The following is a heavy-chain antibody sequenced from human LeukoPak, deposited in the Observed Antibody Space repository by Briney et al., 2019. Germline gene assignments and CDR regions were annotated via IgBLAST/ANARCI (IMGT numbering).Heavy chain of an antibody. D-gene: IGHD3-22*01. J-gene: IGHJ5*02. CDR1: GFTFSDYS. V-gene: IGHV3-48*04. Sequence: GGSLRLSCAASGFTFSDYSMNWVRQAPGLGLEWVSYISSSGSIYYADSVKGRFTISRDNAKNSLYLQMNSLRAEDTAIYYCASTNYYGSSGFSNWFDPWGQGTLVTVSS. CDR3: ASTNYYGSSGFSNWFDP. CDR2: ISSSGSI.